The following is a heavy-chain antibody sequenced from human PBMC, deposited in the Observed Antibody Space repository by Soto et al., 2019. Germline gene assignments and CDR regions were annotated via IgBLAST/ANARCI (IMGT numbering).Heavy chain of an antibody. J-gene: IGHJ4*02. CDR3: ARRPTRYDFCSGYYSYYFDY. CDR2: INHSGST. Sequence: SETLSLTCAVYGGSFSGYYWCWIRQPPGKGLEWIGEINHSGSTNYNPSLKSRVTISVDTSKNQFSLKLSSVTAADTAVYYCARRPTRYDFCSGYYSYYFDYWGQGTLVTVS. D-gene: IGHD3-3*01. CDR1: GGSFSGYY. V-gene: IGHV4-34*01.